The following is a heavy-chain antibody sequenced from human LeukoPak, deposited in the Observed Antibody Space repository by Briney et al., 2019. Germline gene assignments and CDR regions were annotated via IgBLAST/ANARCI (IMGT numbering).Heavy chain of an antibody. Sequence: ASVKVSCKASGYTFTSYGISWVRQAPGQGLEWMGWISAYNGNTNYAQKLQGRVTMTTDTSTGTAYMELRSLRSDDTAVYYCARGIELVSSWYASFDYWGQGTLVTVSS. V-gene: IGHV1-18*01. CDR3: ARGIELVSSWYASFDY. D-gene: IGHD6-13*01. CDR1: GYTFTSYG. J-gene: IGHJ4*02. CDR2: ISAYNGNT.